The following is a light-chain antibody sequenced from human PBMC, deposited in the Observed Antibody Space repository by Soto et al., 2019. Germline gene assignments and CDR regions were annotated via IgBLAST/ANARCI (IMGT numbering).Light chain of an antibody. Sequence: QAVVTQPPSVSAAPGQKVTMSCSGGSSNIGNSYVSWYQHLPGTAPKLLIYETEKRPSDIPDRFSASKSGTSATLGISGLQTGDEADYYCGTWDSSLSVGVLGGGTKLTVL. V-gene: IGLV1-51*02. CDR1: SSNIGNSY. CDR3: GTWDSSLSVGV. CDR2: ETE. J-gene: IGLJ2*01.